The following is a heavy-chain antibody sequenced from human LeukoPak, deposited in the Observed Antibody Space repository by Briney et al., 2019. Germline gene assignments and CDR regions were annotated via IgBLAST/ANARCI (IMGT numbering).Heavy chain of an antibody. CDR2: INTDGSIT. D-gene: IGHD3-10*01. J-gene: IGHJ4*02. CDR3: ARDRGPRTGFMVREAYDY. V-gene: IGHV3-74*01. CDR1: GFTFSDYW. Sequence: GGSLRLSCAASGFTFSDYWIHWVRQAPGKGLVWVSRINTDGSITNYADSVKGRFSISRDNAKNTLYLQMSGLRAEDTAVYYCARDRGPRTGFMVREAYDYWGQGTLVTVSS.